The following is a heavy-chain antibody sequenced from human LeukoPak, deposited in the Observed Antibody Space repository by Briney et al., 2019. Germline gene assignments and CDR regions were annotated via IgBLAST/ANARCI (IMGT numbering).Heavy chain of an antibody. Sequence: GASVKVSCKASGHTFTNNYIHWVRQAPGQGLEWMGGIIPIFGTANYAQKFQGRVTITADKSTSTAYMELSSLRSEDTAVYYCARAPPYYDILTGYHDAFDIWGQGTMVTVSS. CDR3: ARAPPYYDILTGYHDAFDI. CDR2: IIPIFGTA. D-gene: IGHD3-9*01. CDR1: GHTFTNNY. V-gene: IGHV1-69*06. J-gene: IGHJ3*02.